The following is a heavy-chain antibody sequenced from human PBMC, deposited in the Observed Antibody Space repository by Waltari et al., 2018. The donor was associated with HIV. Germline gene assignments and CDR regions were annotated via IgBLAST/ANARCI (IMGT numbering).Heavy chain of an antibody. CDR3: ATVVLSRFGSGWYLGRTLTY. CDR1: GYTLTKLS. D-gene: IGHD6-19*01. Sequence: QVQLVQSGAEVKKPGASVKVSCRVSGYTLTKLSMHWVRQAPGKGLDWMGGFDPEDAKTIYAQKFQGRVTMTEDTSTDTAYLELSSLRSDDTAVYYCATVVLSRFGSGWYLGRTLTYWGQGTLVTVSS. CDR2: FDPEDAKT. V-gene: IGHV1-24*01. J-gene: IGHJ4*02.